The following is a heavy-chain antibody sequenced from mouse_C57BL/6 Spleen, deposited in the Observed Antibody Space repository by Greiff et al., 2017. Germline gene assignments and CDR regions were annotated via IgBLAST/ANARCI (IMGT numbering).Heavy chain of an antibody. CDR3: ARQREIYYDYDEGGYAMDY. CDR2: ISGGGGNT. CDR1: GFTFSSYT. Sequence: EVKVVESGGGLVKPGGSLKLSCAASGFTFSSYTMSWVRQTPEKRLEWVATISGGGGNTYYPDSVKGRFTISRDNAKNTLYLQMSSLRSEDTALYYCARQREIYYDYDEGGYAMDYWGQGTSVTVSS. D-gene: IGHD2-4*01. J-gene: IGHJ4*01. V-gene: IGHV5-9*01.